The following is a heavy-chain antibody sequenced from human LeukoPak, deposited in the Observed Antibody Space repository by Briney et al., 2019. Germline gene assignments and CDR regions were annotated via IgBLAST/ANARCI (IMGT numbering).Heavy chain of an antibody. Sequence: GGSLRLSCAASGFTFSSYSMNWVRQAPGKGLEWVSSISSSSSYIYYADSVKGRFTISRDNAKNSLYLQMNSLRAEDTAVYYCARGYGSGSYYRDYWGQGILVTVSS. V-gene: IGHV3-21*01. CDR2: ISSSSSYI. CDR1: GFTFSSYS. CDR3: ARGYGSGSYYRDY. D-gene: IGHD3-10*01. J-gene: IGHJ4*02.